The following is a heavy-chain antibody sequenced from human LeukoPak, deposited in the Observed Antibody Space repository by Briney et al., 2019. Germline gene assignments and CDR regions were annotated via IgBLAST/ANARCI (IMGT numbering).Heavy chain of an antibody. D-gene: IGHD3-22*01. J-gene: IGHJ4*02. CDR3: AKDTLMYYDSSGSLDY. CDR1: GFTFSSYD. CDR2: ISWNSGSI. Sequence: PGGSLRLSCAACGFTFSSYDMHWVRQAPGKGLEWVSGISWNSGSIGYADSVKGRFTISRDNAKNSLYLQMNSLRAEDTALYYCAKDTLMYYDSSGSLDYWGQGTLVTVSS. V-gene: IGHV3-9*01.